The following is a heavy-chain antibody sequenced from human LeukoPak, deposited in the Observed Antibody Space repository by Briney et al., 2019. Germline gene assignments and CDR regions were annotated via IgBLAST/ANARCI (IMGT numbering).Heavy chain of an antibody. CDR1: GYSFTSYW. D-gene: IGHD2-15*01. J-gene: IGHJ5*02. CDR2: IYPGDSDT. Sequence: GESLKISCKGSGYSFTSYWIGWVRQMPGKGLEWMGIIYPGDSDTTYSPSFQGQVTISADKSISTAYLQWRSLKASDTAMYYCARVGYCSGGSCYSDFENWFDPWGQGTLVTASS. CDR3: ARVGYCSGGSCYSDFENWFDP. V-gene: IGHV5-51*01.